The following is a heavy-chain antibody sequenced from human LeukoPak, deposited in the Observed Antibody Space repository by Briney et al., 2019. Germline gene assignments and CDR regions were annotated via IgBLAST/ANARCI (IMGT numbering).Heavy chain of an antibody. CDR2: IYPGDSDT. CDR3: ARLRYSSRNDAFDI. CDR1: GYSFTNYW. V-gene: IGHV5-51*01. J-gene: IGHJ3*02. D-gene: IGHD6-13*01. Sequence: GESLKISCKGSGYSFTNYWIGWVRQLPGKGLEWMGIIYPGDSDTRYSPSFQGQVTISADKSISTAYLQWSSLKASDTAMYYCARLRYSSRNDAFDIWGQGTMVTVSS.